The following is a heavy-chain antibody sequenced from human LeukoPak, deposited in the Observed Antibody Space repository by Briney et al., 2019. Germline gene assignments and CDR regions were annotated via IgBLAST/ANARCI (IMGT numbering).Heavy chain of an antibody. Sequence: PGGSLRLSCAASGFTFSNAWMSWVRQAPGKGLEWVSYISSSGNTIYYADSEKGRFTISRDNAKNSLYLQMNSLKAEDTAVYYCARDRVAAADDAFDIWGQGTMVTVSS. J-gene: IGHJ3*02. CDR3: ARDRVAAADDAFDI. V-gene: IGHV3-11*04. CDR1: GFTFSNAW. D-gene: IGHD6-13*01. CDR2: ISSSGNTI.